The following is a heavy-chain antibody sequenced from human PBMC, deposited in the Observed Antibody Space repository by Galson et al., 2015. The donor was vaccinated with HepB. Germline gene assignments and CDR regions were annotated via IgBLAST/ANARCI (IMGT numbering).Heavy chain of an antibody. J-gene: IGHJ3*02. Sequence: SLRLSCAASGFTFSSYAMSWVRQAPGKGLEWVSAISGSGGSTYYADSVKGRFTISRDNSKNTLYLQMNSLRAEDTAVYYCAPYGDYRPRAFDIWGQGTMVTVSS. V-gene: IGHV3-23*01. CDR2: ISGSGGST. CDR3: APYGDYRPRAFDI. D-gene: IGHD4-17*01. CDR1: GFTFSSYA.